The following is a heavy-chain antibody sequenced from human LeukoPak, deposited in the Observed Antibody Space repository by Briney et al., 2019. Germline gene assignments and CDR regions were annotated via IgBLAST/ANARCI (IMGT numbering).Heavy chain of an antibody. D-gene: IGHD5-24*01. CDR2: INWNGGST. CDR3: ALRSDGYNGY. V-gene: IGHV3-20*04. CDR1: GFTFDDYG. Sequence: PGGSLRLSCAASGFTFDDYGMGWVRQAPGKGLEWVSGINWNGGSTGYADSVKGRFTISRDNAKNSLYLQMNSLRAEDTAVYYCALRSDGYNGYWGQGTLVTVSS. J-gene: IGHJ4*02.